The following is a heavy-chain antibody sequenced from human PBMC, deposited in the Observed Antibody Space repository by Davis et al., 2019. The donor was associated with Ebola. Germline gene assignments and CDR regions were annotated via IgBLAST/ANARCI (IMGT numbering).Heavy chain of an antibody. Sequence: GGSLRLSCAASGFAFRTYGMHWVRQAPGKGLEWVAIISYDGSKKYYADSVKGRFTVSRDNSRNTLYLQMNSLRAEDTAVYYCAGLANSDSSGHHPGGYWGQGTLVTVSS. V-gene: IGHV3-30*03. CDR3: AGLANSDSSGHHPGGY. CDR2: ISYDGSKK. D-gene: IGHD3-22*01. CDR1: GFAFRTYG. J-gene: IGHJ4*02.